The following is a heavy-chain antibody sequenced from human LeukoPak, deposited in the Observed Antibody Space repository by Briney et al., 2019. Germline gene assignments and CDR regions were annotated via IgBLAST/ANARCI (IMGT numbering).Heavy chain of an antibody. V-gene: IGHV4-39*07. CDR1: SGSISTSNYY. J-gene: IGHJ4*02. CDR3: ARNGHYGDYFDY. CDR2: IFYSGST. Sequence: SETLSLTCTVSSGSISTSNYYWGWVRQPPGKALEWIGNIFYSGSTYYSPSLKSRVTISLDTSKNQFSLKLSSVTAADTAVYYCARNGHYGDYFDYWGQGTLVTVSS. D-gene: IGHD4-17*01.